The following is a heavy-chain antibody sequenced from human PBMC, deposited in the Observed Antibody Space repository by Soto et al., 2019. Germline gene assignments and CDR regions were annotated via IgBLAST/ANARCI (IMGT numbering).Heavy chain of an antibody. Sequence: SETLSLTCAVYGGSFSGYYWSWIRQPPGKGLEWIGEINHSGSTNYNPSLKSRVTISVDTSKNQFSLKLSSVTAADTAVYYCARIRSSSASDYWGQGTLVTVSS. CDR2: INHSGST. J-gene: IGHJ4*02. V-gene: IGHV4-34*01. CDR1: GGSFSGYY. D-gene: IGHD6-6*01. CDR3: ARIRSSSASDY.